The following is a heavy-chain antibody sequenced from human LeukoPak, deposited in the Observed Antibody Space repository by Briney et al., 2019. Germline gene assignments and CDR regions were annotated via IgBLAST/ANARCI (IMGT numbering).Heavy chain of an antibody. CDR2: IKEDGSKK. J-gene: IGHJ1*01. V-gene: IGHV3-7*01. CDR1: GFTFSSYW. CDR3: ARERGYYDNSGYLPTTYFQH. D-gene: IGHD3-22*01. Sequence: GGSLRLSCAASGFTFSSYWMSWVRQAPGKGLEWVANIKEDGSKKYYVDSVKGRFTISRDNAKNSLYLQLNSLRAGDTAVYYCARERGYYDNSGYLPTTYFQHWGQGTLVTVSS.